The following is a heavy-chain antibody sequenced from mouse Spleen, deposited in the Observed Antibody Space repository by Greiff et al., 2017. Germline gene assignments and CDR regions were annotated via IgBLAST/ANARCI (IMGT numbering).Heavy chain of an antibody. D-gene: IGHD1-1*01. J-gene: IGHJ2*01. V-gene: IGHV1-81*01. CDR2: IYPRSGNT. Sequence: VQLKESGAELARPGASVKLSCKASGYTFTSYGISWVKQRTGQGLEWIGEIYPRSGNTYYNEKFKGKATLTADKSSSTAYMELRSLTSEDSAVYFCAREDYYYGSSYFFDYWGQGTTLTVSS. CDR3: AREDYYYGSSYFFDY. CDR1: GYTFTSYG.